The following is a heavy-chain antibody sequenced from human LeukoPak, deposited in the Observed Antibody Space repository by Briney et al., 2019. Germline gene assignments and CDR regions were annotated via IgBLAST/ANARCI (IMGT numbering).Heavy chain of an antibody. CDR1: GGSISSGSYY. CDR3: AREVEQQLVPARVFDY. V-gene: IGHV4-39*07. CDR2: IYHSGST. D-gene: IGHD6-13*01. Sequence: SETLSLTCTVSGGSISSGSYYWSWIRQPPGKGLEWIGEIYHSGSTNYNPSLKSRVTISVDKSKNQFSLKLSSVTAADTAVYYCAREVEQQLVPARVFDYWGQGTLVTVSS. J-gene: IGHJ4*02.